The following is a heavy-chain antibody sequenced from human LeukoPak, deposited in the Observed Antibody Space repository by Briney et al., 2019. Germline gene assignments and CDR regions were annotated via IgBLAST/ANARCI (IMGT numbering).Heavy chain of an antibody. CDR3: ASLYCSSTSCSYY. J-gene: IGHJ4*02. Sequence: PGGSLRLSCAASGLTVSSNYMSWVRQAPGKGLEWVSVIYSGGSTYYADSVKGRFTISRDNSRNTLYLQMNSLRAEDTAVYYCASLYCSSTSCSYYWGQGTLVTVS. CDR2: IYSGGST. D-gene: IGHD2-2*01. V-gene: IGHV3-53*01. CDR1: GLTVSSNY.